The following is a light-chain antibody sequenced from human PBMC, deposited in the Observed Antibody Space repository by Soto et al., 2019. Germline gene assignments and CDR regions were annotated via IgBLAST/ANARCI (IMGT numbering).Light chain of an antibody. J-gene: IGKJ1*01. CDR1: QGISSY. CDR2: AAS. V-gene: IGKV1-8*01. Sequence: AIRMTQSPSSLSASTGDRVTITCRASQGISSYLAWYQQKPGKAPKLLIYAASTFQSGVPSRFRGSGSGADFTLTISCLQSEDFATYSCQQYYSYPRTVGQGTKVEIK. CDR3: QQYYSYPRT.